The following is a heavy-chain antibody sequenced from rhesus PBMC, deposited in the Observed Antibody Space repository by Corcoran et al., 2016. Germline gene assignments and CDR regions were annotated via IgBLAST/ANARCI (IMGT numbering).Heavy chain of an antibody. J-gene: IGHJ4*01. D-gene: IGHD6-25*01. CDR3: ARDWYSGSWSPYYFDY. CDR2: IYGSGGST. CDR1: GGSISSSNW. Sequence: QVQLQESGPAVVKPSETLSLTCAVSGGSISSSNWWSWIRQSPGKGLEWIGGIYGSGGSTEYNPSLKSRVTISQDTSKNQFSLKLSSVTAADTAVYYCARDWYSGSWSPYYFDYWGQGVLVTVSS. V-gene: IGHV4-93*01.